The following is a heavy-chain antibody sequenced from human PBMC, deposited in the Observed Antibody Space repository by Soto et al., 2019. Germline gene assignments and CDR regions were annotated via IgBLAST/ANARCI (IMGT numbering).Heavy chain of an antibody. D-gene: IGHD3-22*01. CDR2: INNDGSRT. J-gene: IGHJ4*02. Sequence: HPGGSLRLSCAASGLTFSSYWMHWVRQAPGKGLVWVSRINNDGSRTTYADSVKGRFTISRDNAKNTLYLQMNSLRAEDTAVYYCASAPRDSSGYYYWTDYWGQGTLVTVSS. CDR1: GLTFSSYW. V-gene: IGHV3-74*01. CDR3: ASAPRDSSGYYYWTDY.